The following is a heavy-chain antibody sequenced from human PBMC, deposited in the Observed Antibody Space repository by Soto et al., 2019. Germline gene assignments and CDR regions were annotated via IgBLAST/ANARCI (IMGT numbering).Heavy chain of an antibody. J-gene: IGHJ4*02. V-gene: IGHV3-73*01. Sequence: GGSLRLSCAASGFTFSGSAMHWVRQASGKGLEWVGRIRSKANSYATAYAASVKGRFTISRDDSKNTAYLQMNSLKTEDTAVYYCTSRVSGSYSDFDYWGQGTLVTVSS. D-gene: IGHD1-26*01. CDR3: TSRVSGSYSDFDY. CDR1: GFTFSGSA. CDR2: IRSKANSYAT.